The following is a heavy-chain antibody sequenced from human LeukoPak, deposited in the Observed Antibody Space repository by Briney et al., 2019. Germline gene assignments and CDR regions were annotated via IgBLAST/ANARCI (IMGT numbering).Heavy chain of an antibody. J-gene: IGHJ5*02. V-gene: IGHV3-48*01. D-gene: IGHD1-26*01. Sequence: GGSLRLSCAASGFTFSSYSMNWVRQAPGKGLEWVSYISSSSNTIYYADSVKGRFTISRDNAKNSLYLQMNSLRAEDTAVYYCARGSGSYSFNLLGFGPWGQGTLVTVSS. CDR1: GFTFSSYS. CDR3: ARGSGSYSFNLLGFGP. CDR2: ISSSSNTI.